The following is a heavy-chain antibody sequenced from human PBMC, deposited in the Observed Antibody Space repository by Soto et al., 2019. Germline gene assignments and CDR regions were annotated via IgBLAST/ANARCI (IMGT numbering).Heavy chain of an antibody. Sequence: SETLSLTCAVYGGSFSGYYWSWIRQPPGKGLEWIGEINHGGSTNCNPSLKSRVTISVDTSKNQFSLKLTSVTAADTAVYYCARRRRELDLKYYYYYYYMDVWGKGTTVTVSS. D-gene: IGHD3-10*01. V-gene: IGHV4-34*01. CDR3: ARRRRELDLKYYYYYYYMDV. CDR2: INHGGST. CDR1: GGSFSGYY. J-gene: IGHJ6*03.